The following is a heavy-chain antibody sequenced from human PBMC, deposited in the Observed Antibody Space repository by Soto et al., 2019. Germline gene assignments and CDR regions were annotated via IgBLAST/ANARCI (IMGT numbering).Heavy chain of an antibody. CDR1: GFTLSDYA. CDR2: ISYDGRNK. Sequence: GGSLRLSCAASGFTLSDYAMYWVRQAPGKGLEWVAVISYDGRNKYYADSVKGRFTISRDNSKNTLYLQMNSLRAEETAVYYCARGAPPDFWGQGTLVTVSS. V-gene: IGHV3-30*04. J-gene: IGHJ4*02. CDR3: ARGAPPDF.